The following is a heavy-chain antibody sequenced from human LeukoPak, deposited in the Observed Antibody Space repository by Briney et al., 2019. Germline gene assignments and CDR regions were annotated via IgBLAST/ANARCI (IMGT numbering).Heavy chain of an antibody. Sequence: ASVKVSCKASGYTFTSYDINWVRQATGQGLEWMGWMNPNSGNTGYAQRFQGRVTITRNTSISTAYMELSSLRSEDTAVYYCARGGSGWSSSWNYFDYWGQGTLVTVSS. D-gene: IGHD6-13*01. CDR2: MNPNSGNT. CDR1: GYTFTSYD. V-gene: IGHV1-8*03. J-gene: IGHJ4*02. CDR3: ARGGSGWSSSWNYFDY.